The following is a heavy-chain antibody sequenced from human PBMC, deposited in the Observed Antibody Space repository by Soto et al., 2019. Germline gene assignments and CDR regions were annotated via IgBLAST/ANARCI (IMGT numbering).Heavy chain of an antibody. J-gene: IGHJ4*02. CDR3: ARYGAHFLPRVRYFDWLRPAGFDY. CDR2: ISAYNGNT. V-gene: IGHV1-18*01. D-gene: IGHD3-9*01. Sequence: QVQLVQSGAEVKKPGASVKVSCKASGYTFTSYGISWVRQAPGQGLAWMGWISAYNGNTNYARKLQGRGTMTTDTSTSTAYLELRSRGSDDTAVYYWARYGAHFLPRVRYFDWLRPAGFDYWGQGTLVTVSS. CDR1: GYTFTSYG.